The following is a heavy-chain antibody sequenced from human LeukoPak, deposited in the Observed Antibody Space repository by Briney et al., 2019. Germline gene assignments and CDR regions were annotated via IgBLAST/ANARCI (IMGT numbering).Heavy chain of an antibody. CDR2: MNPKSGGT. CDR3: AIGAAAGTFADY. V-gene: IGHV1-2*02. CDR1: GYTFTGCY. J-gene: IGHJ4*02. D-gene: IGHD6-13*01. Sequence: ASVKVSCKASGYTFTGCYVHWVRQAPGQGLEWMGWMNPKSGGTNYAQKFQGRVTMTRDTSISTAYMELSRLRSDDTAVYYCAIGAAAGTFADYWGQGTLVTVSS.